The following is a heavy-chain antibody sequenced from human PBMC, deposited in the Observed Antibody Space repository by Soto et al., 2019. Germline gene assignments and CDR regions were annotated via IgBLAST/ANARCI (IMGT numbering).Heavy chain of an antibody. J-gene: IGHJ5*02. D-gene: IGHD3-10*01. V-gene: IGHV3-33*01. Sequence: QVQLVQSGGGVVQSGRSLRLSCISSGFTFNTYGMFWARQAPGTGLEWVAGIWYDGSYRYYVDSVKGRFTVSRDNSKNKVYMEMNNLRGDDTAVYYCARISGSGHLGWFDPWGQGSLVTVSS. CDR1: GFTFNTYG. CDR2: IWYDGSYR. CDR3: ARISGSGHLGWFDP.